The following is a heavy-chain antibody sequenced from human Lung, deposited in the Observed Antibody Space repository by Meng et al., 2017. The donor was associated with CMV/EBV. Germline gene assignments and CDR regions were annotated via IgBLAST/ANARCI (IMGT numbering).Heavy chain of an antibody. V-gene: IGHV3-20*04. J-gene: IGHJ4*02. CDR1: RFTFIAHA. CDR3: AREGADDDYLDY. D-gene: IGHD1-26*01. CDR2: IYCNGGST. Sequence: CAASRFTFIAHALSWVRQAPGKGLESVAAIYCNGGSTKYAVSVRGRITVSRDNAKTFVYLQMTSLRAEATAFYYCAREGADDDYLDYWGQGALVTVSS.